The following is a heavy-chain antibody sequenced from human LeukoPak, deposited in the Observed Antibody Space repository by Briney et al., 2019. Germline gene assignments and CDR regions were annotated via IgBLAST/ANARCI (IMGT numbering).Heavy chain of an antibody. Sequence: GGSLRLSCAPSGFTFSSYGMHWVRQAPGKGLEWVAVIWCDGSNKYYADSVKGRFTISRDNSKNTLYLQMNSLRAEDTAVYYCARDVGVRYFDWLLAGYYYYGMDVWGQGTTVTVSS. V-gene: IGHV3-33*01. J-gene: IGHJ6*02. CDR2: IWCDGSNK. D-gene: IGHD3-9*01. CDR1: GFTFSSYG. CDR3: ARDVGVRYFDWLLAGYYYYGMDV.